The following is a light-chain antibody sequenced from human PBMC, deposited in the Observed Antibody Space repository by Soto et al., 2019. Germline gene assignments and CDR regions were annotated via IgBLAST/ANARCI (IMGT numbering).Light chain of an antibody. CDR2: SAS. Sequence: DIQLTQSPSFLSAFVGDTVTITCRASQAMSTYLAWYQQKPGKGPKLLIRSASTLQSGVPPRFSGGRAGTEFTLTISTLQPDDSGIYYCQQLNGYQLAFGGGTNVEIK. V-gene: IGKV1-9*01. J-gene: IGKJ4*01. CDR3: QQLNGYQLA. CDR1: QAMSTY.